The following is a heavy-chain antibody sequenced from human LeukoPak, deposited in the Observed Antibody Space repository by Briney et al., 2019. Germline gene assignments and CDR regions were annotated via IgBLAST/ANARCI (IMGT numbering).Heavy chain of an antibody. D-gene: IGHD3-9*01. CDR2: INSDGSST. CDR3: ARETLLTGKDY. Sequence: GGSLRLSCAAPGFTFSSYWMHWVRQAPGKGLVWVSRINSDGSSTSYADSVKGRFTISRDNAKNTLYLQMSSLRAEDTAVYYCARETLLTGKDYWGQGTLVTVSS. J-gene: IGHJ4*02. CDR1: GFTFSSYW. V-gene: IGHV3-74*01.